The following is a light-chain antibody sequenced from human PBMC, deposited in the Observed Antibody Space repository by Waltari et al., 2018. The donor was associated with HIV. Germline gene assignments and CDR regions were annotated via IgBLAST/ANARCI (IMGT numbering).Light chain of an antibody. V-gene: IGKV3-20*01. CDR1: QSVSRSY. CDR3: QQYGSSPWT. CDR2: GAS. J-gene: IGKJ1*01. Sequence: EIVLTQSPGTLSLSPGERATLSCRASQSVSRSYLAWYQQKPGQAPRLLIYGASRRATGIPDRFSGSGSGTDFTLTISRLEPEDVAGYYCQQYGSSPWTFGQGTKVEIK.